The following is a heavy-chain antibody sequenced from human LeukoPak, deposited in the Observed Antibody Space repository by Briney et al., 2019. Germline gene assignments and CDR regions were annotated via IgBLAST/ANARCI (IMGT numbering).Heavy chain of an antibody. D-gene: IGHD7-27*01. CDR2: IFGNGDTT. CDR1: GFSFSSYA. CDR3: ARDVGT. V-gene: IGHV3-23*01. Sequence: GGSLRLSCAASGFSFSSYAMNWVRQAPGKGLEWVSIIFGNGDTTYYADSVKGRFTVSRDNSKDTLYLQMSSLRAEDTAVYYCARDVGTWGQGTLVTVSS. J-gene: IGHJ5*02.